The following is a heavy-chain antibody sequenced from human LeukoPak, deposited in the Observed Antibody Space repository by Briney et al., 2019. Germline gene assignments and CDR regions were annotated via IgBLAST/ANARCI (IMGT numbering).Heavy chain of an antibody. Sequence: SVKVSCKASGGTFSSYAISWVRQAPGEGLEWMGRIIPIFGIANYAQKFQGRVTITADKSTSTAYMELSSLRSEDTAVYYCARGDYDGAFDIWGQGTMVTVSS. CDR3: ARGDYDGAFDI. V-gene: IGHV1-69*04. CDR1: GGTFSSYA. CDR2: IIPIFGIA. D-gene: IGHD3-3*01. J-gene: IGHJ3*02.